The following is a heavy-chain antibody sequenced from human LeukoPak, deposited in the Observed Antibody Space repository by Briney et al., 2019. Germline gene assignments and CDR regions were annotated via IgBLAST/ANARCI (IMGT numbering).Heavy chain of an antibody. Sequence: GGSLRLSCAASGFTFNRNAMHWVRQAPGKGLEWVAVISYDGSNKYYADSVKGRFTISRDNSKNTLYLQMNSLRAEDTAVYYCAREDYGGVYFDYWGQGTLVPVSS. CDR1: GFTFNRNA. D-gene: IGHD4-23*01. CDR2: ISYDGSNK. V-gene: IGHV3-30-3*01. J-gene: IGHJ4*02. CDR3: AREDYGGVYFDY.